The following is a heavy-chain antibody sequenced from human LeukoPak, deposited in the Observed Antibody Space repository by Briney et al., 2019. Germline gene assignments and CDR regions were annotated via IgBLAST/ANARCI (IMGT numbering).Heavy chain of an antibody. CDR3: ARGGVWFGELLTGYFDY. J-gene: IGHJ4*02. V-gene: IGHV4-30-4*08. CDR1: GGSISSGDYY. CDR2: IYYSGST. Sequence: SETLSLTCTVSGGSISSGDYYWSWIRQPPGKGLEWIGYIYYSGSTYYNPSLKSRVTISVDTSKNQFSLKLSSVTAADTAVYYCARGGVWFGELLTGYFDYWGQGTLVTVSS. D-gene: IGHD3-10*01.